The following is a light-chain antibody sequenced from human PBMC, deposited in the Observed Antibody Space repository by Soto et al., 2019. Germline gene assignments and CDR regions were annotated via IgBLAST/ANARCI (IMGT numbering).Light chain of an antibody. CDR1: QSVSSY. J-gene: IGKJ1*01. CDR2: DAS. V-gene: IGKV3-11*01. CDR3: QQYVTSSPRT. Sequence: EIVLTQSPATLSLSPGERATLSCRTSQSVSSYLAWYQQKPGQAPRLLIYDASNRATGIPARFSGSGSGTDFTLTISSLEPEDFAVYYCQQYVTSSPRTLGQGTKVEIK.